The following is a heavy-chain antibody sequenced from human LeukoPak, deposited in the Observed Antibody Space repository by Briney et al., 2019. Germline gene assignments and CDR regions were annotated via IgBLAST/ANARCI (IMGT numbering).Heavy chain of an antibody. J-gene: IGHJ4*02. V-gene: IGHV4-39*01. CDR3: GRRDYYDSSGYRFDY. D-gene: IGHD3-22*01. CDR2: IYYSGST. CDR1: GGSISSSSYY. Sequence: SETLSLTCTVSGGSISSSSYYWGLIRQPPGKGLEWIGSIYYSGSTYYNPSLKSRVTISVDTSKNQFSLKLSSVTAADTAVYYCGRRDYYDSSGYRFDYWGQGTLVTVSS.